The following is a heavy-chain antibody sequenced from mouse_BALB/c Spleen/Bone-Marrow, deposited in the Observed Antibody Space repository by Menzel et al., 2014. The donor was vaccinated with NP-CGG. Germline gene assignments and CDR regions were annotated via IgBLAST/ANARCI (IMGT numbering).Heavy chain of an antibody. CDR2: TNPGSGST. CDR3: ARYDGYFDY. D-gene: IGHD2-3*01. V-gene: IGHV1-54*01. Sequence: VQLQQSGAELVRPGTSVKVSCKASGYAFTDYLMEWLKQRPGQGLEWIGVTNPGSGSTNYNEKFKDKATLTADKSSSTAYMQLSSLTSDDSAVYFSARYDGYFDYWGQGTILTVSS. CDR1: GYAFTDYL. J-gene: IGHJ2*01.